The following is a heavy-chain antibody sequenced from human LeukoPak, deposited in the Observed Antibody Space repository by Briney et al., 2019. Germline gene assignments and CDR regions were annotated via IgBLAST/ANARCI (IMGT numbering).Heavy chain of an antibody. D-gene: IGHD3-16*01. CDR1: GFPHCAHA. Sequence: GGSLRLSCDAYGFPHCAHAMTGVRRAPGEGHEWVSSIGGDNKPHYSESVKGRFAISRDNSKNPLSLQLHNLRVEDTACCSCGVDLHYYVPMDISGQGTAVTVSS. CDR2: IGGDNKP. V-gene: IGHV3-23*05. J-gene: IGHJ6*02. CDR3: GVDLHYYVPMDI.